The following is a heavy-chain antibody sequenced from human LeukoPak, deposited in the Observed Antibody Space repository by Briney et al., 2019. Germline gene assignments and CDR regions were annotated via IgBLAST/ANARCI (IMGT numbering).Heavy chain of an antibody. Sequence: GGSLRLSCAASGFTFSSYWMSWVRPAPGKGLVWVANIKQDGSEKYYVDSVKGRFTISRDNAKNSLYLQMNSLRAEDTAVYYCARDRGFLEWTSLFDYWGQGTLVTVSS. CDR3: ARDRGFLEWTSLFDY. V-gene: IGHV3-7*01. J-gene: IGHJ4*02. CDR1: GFTFSSYW. D-gene: IGHD3-3*01. CDR2: IKQDGSEK.